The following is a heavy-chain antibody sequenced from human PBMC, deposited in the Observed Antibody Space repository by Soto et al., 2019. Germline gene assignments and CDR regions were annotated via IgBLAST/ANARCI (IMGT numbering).Heavy chain of an antibody. V-gene: IGHV1-46*01. CDR1: GYTFTSYH. D-gene: IGHD3-22*01. CDR3: ARDRGGGSGYFDY. Sequence: SVKVYCKASGYTFTSYHMHWVRQAPGQGLEWMGIINPSGGSTSYAQKFRGRVTMTRDTSTSTVYMELSSLRSEDTAVYYCARDRGGGSGYFDYWGQGTLVTVSS. CDR2: INPSGGST. J-gene: IGHJ4*02.